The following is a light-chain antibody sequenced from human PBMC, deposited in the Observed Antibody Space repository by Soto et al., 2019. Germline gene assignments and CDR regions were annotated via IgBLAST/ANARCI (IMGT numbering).Light chain of an antibody. CDR3: QQYNNWPPGT. Sequence: EIVMTHSPATLSVSPGERATLSCSASQSVSSNLAWYQQKPGQAPRLLIYGASTRATGIPARFSGSGSGTEFTLTISSLQSEDFAVYYCQQYNNWPPGTFGQGTKVEIK. CDR1: QSVSSN. J-gene: IGKJ1*01. V-gene: IGKV3-15*01. CDR2: GAS.